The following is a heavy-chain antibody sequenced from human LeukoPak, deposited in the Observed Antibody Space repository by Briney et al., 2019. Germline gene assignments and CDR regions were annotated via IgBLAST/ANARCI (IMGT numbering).Heavy chain of an antibody. Sequence: GGSLRLSCAASGFSFSDYSMNWVRHTPVKGLEWVASISSNGEYIHYADSVKGRFTIFRDNAESSLHLQMNSLRAEDTAVYYCASSPYGPNSCGYYPLGHWGQGTLVTVSS. CDR2: ISSNGEYI. V-gene: IGHV3-21*01. J-gene: IGHJ4*02. CDR3: ASSPYGPNSCGYYPLGH. D-gene: IGHD3-22*01. CDR1: GFSFSDYS.